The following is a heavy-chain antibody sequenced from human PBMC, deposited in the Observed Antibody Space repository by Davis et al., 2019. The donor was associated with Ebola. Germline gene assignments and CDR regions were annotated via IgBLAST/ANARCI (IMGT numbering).Heavy chain of an antibody. Sequence: PSETLSLTCSVSGGSISNYYWSWIRQPADKGLEWIGRIYASGSTNYNPSLKSRVTISVDTSRNQFSLEVNAVTAADTAVYYCARLGIVATFWGQGTLVTVSS. CDR1: GGSISNYY. CDR3: ARLGIVATF. V-gene: IGHV4-4*07. CDR2: IYASGST. J-gene: IGHJ4*02. D-gene: IGHD5-12*01.